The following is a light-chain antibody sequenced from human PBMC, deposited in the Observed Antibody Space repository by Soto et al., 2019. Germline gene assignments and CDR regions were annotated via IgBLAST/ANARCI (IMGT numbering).Light chain of an antibody. J-gene: IGKJ1*01. CDR1: ESIDNY. Sequence: EIQMTQSPSALSDSVGDRDTITCRASESIDNYLNWLQQRPGKAPKLLIYAASSWQSGVPSRFSGSGSGTDFTLTISSLQPEDFATYFCQQRYNSHRTVGKGNKVDIK. V-gene: IGKV1-39*01. CDR3: QQRYNSHRT. CDR2: AAS.